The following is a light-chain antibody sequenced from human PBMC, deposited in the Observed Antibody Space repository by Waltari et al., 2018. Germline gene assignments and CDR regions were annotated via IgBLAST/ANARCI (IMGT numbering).Light chain of an antibody. CDR2: DVS. CDR3: CSYAGTYV. CDR1: SRDVGGYNY. J-gene: IGLJ1*01. V-gene: IGLV2-11*01. Sequence: QSALTQPRSVSGSPGQSVTVSSTGTSRDVGGYNYFSWYHQHPGKAPKLMIYDVSKRPSGVPNRFTGSKSGNTASLTISGLQAEDEADYYCCSYAGTYVFGTGTKVTVL.